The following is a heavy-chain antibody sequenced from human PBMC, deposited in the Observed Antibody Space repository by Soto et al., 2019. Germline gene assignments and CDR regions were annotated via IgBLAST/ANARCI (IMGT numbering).Heavy chain of an antibody. Sequence: GGSLRLSCAASGFTFSSDAMSWVRQAPGKGLEWVSAISGSGGSTYYADSVKGRFTISRDNSKNTLYLQMNSLRAEDTAVYYCATTAGYSSSWYGYYFDYWGQGTLVTVSS. D-gene: IGHD6-13*01. CDR1: GFTFSSDA. CDR3: ATTAGYSSSWYGYYFDY. J-gene: IGHJ4*02. V-gene: IGHV3-23*01. CDR2: ISGSGGST.